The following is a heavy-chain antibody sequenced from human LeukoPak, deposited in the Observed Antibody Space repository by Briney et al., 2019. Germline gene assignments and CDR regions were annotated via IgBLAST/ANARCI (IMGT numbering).Heavy chain of an antibody. V-gene: IGHV3-48*01. CDR1: GFTFSSYS. Sequence: GGSLRLSCAASGFTFSSYSMNWVRPAPGKGLEWVSYISSSSSTIYYADSVKGRFTISRDNAKNSLYLQMNSLRAEDTAVYYCASQYDYYYYYYMDVWGKGTTVTVSS. J-gene: IGHJ6*03. CDR2: ISSSSSTI. CDR3: ASQYDYYYYYYMDV.